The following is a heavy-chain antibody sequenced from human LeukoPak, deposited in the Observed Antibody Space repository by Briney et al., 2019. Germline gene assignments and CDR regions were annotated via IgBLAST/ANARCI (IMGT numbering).Heavy chain of an antibody. CDR2: ISGSGGST. Sequence: RGSLRLSCAASGFTFSSYAMSWVLQAPGKGLEWVSAISGSGGSTYYADSVKGRFTISRDNSKNTLYLQMNSLRAEDTAVYYCAKGYCSGGSYYAVFDYWGQGTLVTVSS. CDR3: AKGYCSGGSYYAVFDY. CDR1: GFTFSSYA. J-gene: IGHJ4*02. V-gene: IGHV3-23*01. D-gene: IGHD2-15*01.